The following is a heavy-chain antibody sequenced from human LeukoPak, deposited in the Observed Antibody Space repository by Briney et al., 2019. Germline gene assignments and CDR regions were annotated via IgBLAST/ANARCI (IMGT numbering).Heavy chain of an antibody. CDR2: MNPNSGNT. Sequence: ASVKVSCKASGYTFTRYDINWVRQATGQGLEWMRWMNPNSGNTGYAQKFQGRVTMTRNTSISTAYMELSSLRSEDTAVYYCARGAGSSSYYYNMDVWGKGTTVTVSS. CDR3: ARGAGSSSYYYNMDV. D-gene: IGHD6-6*01. CDR1: GYTFTRYD. V-gene: IGHV1-8*01. J-gene: IGHJ6*03.